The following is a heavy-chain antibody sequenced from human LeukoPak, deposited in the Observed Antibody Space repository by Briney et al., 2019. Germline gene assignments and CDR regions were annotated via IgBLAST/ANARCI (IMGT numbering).Heavy chain of an antibody. D-gene: IGHD3-10*01. CDR2: IFISGIT. J-gene: IGHJ3*02. V-gene: IGHV4-38-2*02. CDR1: GYSISSGYY. CDR3: ARRAGSGSTKVFDI. Sequence: SETLSLTCTVSGYSISSGYYWGWIRQPAGKGLEWIGRIFISGITNYNPSLRIRVTISVDTPKNQFSLKLSSVTAADTAVYYCARRAGSGSTKVFDIWGQGTMVTVSP.